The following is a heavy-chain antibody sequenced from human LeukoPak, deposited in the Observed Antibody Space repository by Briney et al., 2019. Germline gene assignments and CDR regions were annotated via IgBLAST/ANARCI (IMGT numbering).Heavy chain of an antibody. Sequence: PSETLSLTCTVSGGSISSYYWSWTRQPPGKGLEWIGYIYYSGSTNYNPSLKSRLTISVDTSKNQFSLKLSSVTAADTAVYYCARGTVRAITIDYWGQGTLVTVSS. V-gene: IGHV4-59*01. CDR1: GGSISSYY. CDR3: ARGTVRAITIDY. D-gene: IGHD1-26*01. CDR2: IYYSGST. J-gene: IGHJ4*02.